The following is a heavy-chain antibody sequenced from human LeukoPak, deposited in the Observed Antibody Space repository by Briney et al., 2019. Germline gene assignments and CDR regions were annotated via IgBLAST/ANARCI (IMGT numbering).Heavy chain of an antibody. CDR1: GFTFSGSA. J-gene: IGHJ4*02. Sequence: GASLKLSCAASGFTFSGSAMHWVRQASGKGLEWVGRIRSKANSYATAYAASVKGRFTISRDDSKNTAYLQMNSLKTEDTAVYYCTRRGYYESSGYHKDYWGQGTLVSVSS. CDR2: IRSKANSYAT. CDR3: TRRGYYESSGYHKDY. D-gene: IGHD3-22*01. V-gene: IGHV3-73*01.